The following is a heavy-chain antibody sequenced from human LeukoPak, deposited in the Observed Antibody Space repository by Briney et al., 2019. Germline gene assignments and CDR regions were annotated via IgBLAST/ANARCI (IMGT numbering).Heavy chain of an antibody. CDR1: GFTFSNYW. Sequence: GGSLRLSCAASGFTFSNYWMTWVRQAPGKGLEWVANIQQDGTKKYYADSVKGRFAISRDNAKNSVYLQMNSLRAEDTAVYYCARERDGSSGPWGQGTLVTVSS. J-gene: IGHJ5*02. D-gene: IGHD6-19*01. V-gene: IGHV3-7*01. CDR2: IQQDGTKK. CDR3: ARERDGSSGP.